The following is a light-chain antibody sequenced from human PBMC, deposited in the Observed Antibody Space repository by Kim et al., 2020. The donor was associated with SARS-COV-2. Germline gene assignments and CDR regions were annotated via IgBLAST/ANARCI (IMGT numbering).Light chain of an antibody. CDR3: SSNAGRSSRV. CDR2: EVT. Sequence: GPSVTISCTGTSSDVGASNYVSWYRQHPGTAPKVIIYEVTKRPSGVPDRFSGSKSGNTASLTVSGLQAEDEADYYCSSNAGRSSRVFGGGTRLTVL. CDR1: SSDVGASNY. V-gene: IGLV2-8*01. J-gene: IGLJ3*02.